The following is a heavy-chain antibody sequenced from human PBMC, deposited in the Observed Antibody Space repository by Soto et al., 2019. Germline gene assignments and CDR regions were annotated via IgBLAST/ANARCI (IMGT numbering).Heavy chain of an antibody. Sequence: SETLSMTCADYGGSFRGNYWSWIRQPPGQGLERIGEINHRGSTNYNPSLKSRVTISVDTSKNQFSLKLSSLTAADTAVYYCATRGPYSSSFPNYFDYWGQG. J-gene: IGHJ4*02. CDR2: INHRGST. CDR1: GGSFRGNY. CDR3: ATRGPYSSSFPNYFDY. D-gene: IGHD6-6*01. V-gene: IGHV4-34*01.